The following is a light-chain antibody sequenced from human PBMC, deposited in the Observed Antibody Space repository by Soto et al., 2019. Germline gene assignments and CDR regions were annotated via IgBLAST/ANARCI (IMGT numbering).Light chain of an antibody. V-gene: IGKV1-39*01. CDR2: ATS. CDR3: QQYTTYPGT. J-gene: IGKJ1*01. Sequence: DIQMAPSPSSLSASVVDRVTITCRASQSISTYLIWYQQKPGKAPKLLIYATSSLQSGVPSRFSGSGSGTDFTLTISSLQPEDFATYYCQQYTTYPGTFGQGTKVDI. CDR1: QSISTY.